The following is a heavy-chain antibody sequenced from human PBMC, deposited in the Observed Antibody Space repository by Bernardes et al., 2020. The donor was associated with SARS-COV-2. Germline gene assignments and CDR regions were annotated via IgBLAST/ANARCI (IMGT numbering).Heavy chain of an antibody. CDR3: ARSSYYGSGTGWFDP. D-gene: IGHD3-10*01. J-gene: IGHJ5*02. CDR2: IYYSGST. Sequence: ETLSLTCTVSGGSISNYYWSWIRQPPGKGLEWIGYIYYSGSTNYNPSLKSRVTISVDTSKNQFSLKLSSVTAADTAVYYCARSSYYGSGTGWFDPWGQGTLVTVSS. CDR1: GGSISNYY. V-gene: IGHV4-59*01.